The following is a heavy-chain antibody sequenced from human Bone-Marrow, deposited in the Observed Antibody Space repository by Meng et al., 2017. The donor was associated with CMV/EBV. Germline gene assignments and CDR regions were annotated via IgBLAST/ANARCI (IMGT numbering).Heavy chain of an antibody. Sequence: GESLKISCAASGFTFSNAWMSWVRQAPGKGLEWVGRIKSKTDGGTTDYAAPVKGRFTISRDDSKNTLYLQMNSLKTEDTAVYYCARDGADSIYGGNEEPDAFDIWGQGTMVTVSS. CDR3: ARDGADSIYGGNEEPDAFDI. D-gene: IGHD4-23*01. V-gene: IGHV3-15*01. CDR1: GFTFSNAW. CDR2: IKSKTDGGTT. J-gene: IGHJ3*02.